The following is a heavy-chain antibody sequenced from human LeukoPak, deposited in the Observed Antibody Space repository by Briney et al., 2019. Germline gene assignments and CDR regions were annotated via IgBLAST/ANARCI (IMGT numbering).Heavy chain of an antibody. CDR1: GGSFSGYY. D-gene: IGHD6-13*01. Sequence: SETLSLTCAVYGGSFSGYYWSWIRQPPGKGLEWIGEINHSGSTNYNPSLKSRVTISVDTSKNQFSLKLSSVTAADTAVYYCARGPVAAAVRWWGQGTLVTVSS. V-gene: IGHV4-34*01. CDR3: ARGPVAAAVRW. CDR2: INHSGST. J-gene: IGHJ4*02.